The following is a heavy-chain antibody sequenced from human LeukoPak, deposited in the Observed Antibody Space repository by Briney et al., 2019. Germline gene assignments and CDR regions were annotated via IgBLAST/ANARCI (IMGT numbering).Heavy chain of an antibody. CDR3: AKAPYCSGGSCYQGYFDY. J-gene: IGHJ4*02. V-gene: IGHV3-23*01. CDR2: ISGSGGST. Sequence: PGGSLRLSCAASGFTFSSYEMNWVRQAPGKGLEWVSAISGSGGSTYYADSVKGRFTISRDNSKNTLYLQMNSLRAEDTAVYYCAKAPYCSGGSCYQGYFDYWGQGTLVTVSS. D-gene: IGHD2-15*01. CDR1: GFTFSSYE.